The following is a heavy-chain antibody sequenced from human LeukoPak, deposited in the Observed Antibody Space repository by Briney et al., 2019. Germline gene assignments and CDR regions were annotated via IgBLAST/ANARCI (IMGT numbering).Heavy chain of an antibody. CDR3: AKQPLVRGGWYFDY. Sequence: GRSLRLSCAASGFTFSSYGMHWVRQAPGKGLEWVAVISYDGSNKYYADSVKGRFTISRDNSENTLYLQMNSLRTEDTAVYYCAKQPLVRGGWYFDYWGQGTLVTVSS. V-gene: IGHV3-30*18. CDR1: GFTFSSYG. CDR2: ISYDGSNK. D-gene: IGHD3-10*01. J-gene: IGHJ4*02.